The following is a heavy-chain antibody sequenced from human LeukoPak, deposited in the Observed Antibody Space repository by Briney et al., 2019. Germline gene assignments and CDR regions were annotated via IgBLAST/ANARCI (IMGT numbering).Heavy chain of an antibody. CDR1: GGSIRSWY. D-gene: IGHD3-3*01. V-gene: IGHV4-4*08. CDR3: ARDRTIFGVVIEYYFDY. CDR2: IYTSGST. J-gene: IGHJ4*02. Sequence: AETLSLTCTVSGGSIRSWYWSWIRKPPGKGLEWIGYIYTSGSTNYNPSLKSRVTMSVDTSKNQFSLKLSSVTAADTAVYYCARDRTIFGVVIEYYFDYWGQGTLVTVSS.